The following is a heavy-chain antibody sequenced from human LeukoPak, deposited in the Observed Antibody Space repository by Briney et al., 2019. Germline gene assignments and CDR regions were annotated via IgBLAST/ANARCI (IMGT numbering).Heavy chain of an antibody. CDR3: ARVTYYYDSSGYYFRIIDY. D-gene: IGHD3-22*01. CDR2: ISAYNGNT. CDR1: GYTFTSYA. Sequence: ASVKVSCKASGYTFTSYAMNWVRQAPGQGLEWMGWISAYNGNTNYAQKLQGRVTMTTDTSTSTAYMELRSLRSDDTAVYYCARVTYYYDSSGYYFRIIDYWGQGTLVTVSS. V-gene: IGHV1-18*01. J-gene: IGHJ4*02.